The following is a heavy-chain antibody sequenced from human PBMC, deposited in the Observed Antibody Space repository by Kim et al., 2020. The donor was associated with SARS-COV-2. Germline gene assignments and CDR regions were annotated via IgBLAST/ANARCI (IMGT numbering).Heavy chain of an antibody. J-gene: IGHJ4*02. CDR1: GFTFSSYA. V-gene: IGHV3-23*01. Sequence: GGSLRLSCAASGFTFSSYAMSWVRQAPGKGLEWVSAISGSGGSTYYADSVKGRFTISRDNSKNTLYLQMNSLRAEDTAVYYCAKGYSSSWLPRSFDYWGQGTLVTVSS. CDR3: AKGYSSSWLPRSFDY. D-gene: IGHD6-13*01. CDR2: ISGSGGST.